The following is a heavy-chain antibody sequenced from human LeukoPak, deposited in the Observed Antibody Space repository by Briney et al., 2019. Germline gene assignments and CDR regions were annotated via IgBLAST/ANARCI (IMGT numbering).Heavy chain of an antibody. CDR3: ARDEYYNFWSGYTHYYGMDV. J-gene: IGHJ6*02. CDR1: GFTFSNYW. CDR2: IKQDGSEK. D-gene: IGHD3-3*01. Sequence: GGSLRLSCAASGFTFSNYWMSWVRQAPGKGLEWVANIKQDGSEKYYVDSVKGRFTISRDNAKYSLYLQMNSLRAEDTAVYYCARDEYYNFWSGYTHYYGMDVWGQGTTVTISS. V-gene: IGHV3-7*01.